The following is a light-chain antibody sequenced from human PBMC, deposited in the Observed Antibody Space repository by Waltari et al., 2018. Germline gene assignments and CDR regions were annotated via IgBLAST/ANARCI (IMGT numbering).Light chain of an antibody. V-gene: IGKV3-11*01. CDR3: QQRAIWPLT. CDR1: QTVNSY. Sequence: EIVLTQSPATLSLSPGERATLSCRASQTVNSYLAWYQQKPGQSPRLLIYDASNRATGIPARFSASWSWTDFTLTISSLETEDFAVYYCQQRAIWPLTFGGGTRVEIK. J-gene: IGKJ4*01. CDR2: DAS.